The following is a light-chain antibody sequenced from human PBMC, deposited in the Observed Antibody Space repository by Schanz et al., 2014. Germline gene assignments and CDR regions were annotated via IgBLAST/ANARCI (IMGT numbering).Light chain of an antibody. J-gene: IGKJ2*01. CDR3: QQYNNWPRT. CDR1: QSVSSY. Sequence: EIVLTQSPATLSLSPGERATLSCRASQSVSSYLAWYQQKPGQAPRLLIHGASSRATGIPDRFSGSGSGTEFTLTISSLQSEDFAVYYCQQYNNWPRTFGQGTKLEIK. CDR2: GAS. V-gene: IGKV3D-15*01.